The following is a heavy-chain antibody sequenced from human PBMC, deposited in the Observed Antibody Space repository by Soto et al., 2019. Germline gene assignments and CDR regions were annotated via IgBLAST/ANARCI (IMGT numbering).Heavy chain of an antibody. CDR3: ARLLWRADYNGGYFDL. J-gene: IGHJ2*01. CDR1: GFTFSSYA. V-gene: IGHV3-30-3*01. Sequence: QVQLVESGGGVVQPGRSLRLSCAASGFTFSSYAMHWVRQAPGKGLEWVAVISYDGSNKYYADSVKGRLTISRDNSKNPLYLQMNSLRAEDTAVYYCARLLWRADYNGGYFDLWGRGPLVPVSS. D-gene: IGHD4-4*01. CDR2: ISYDGSNK.